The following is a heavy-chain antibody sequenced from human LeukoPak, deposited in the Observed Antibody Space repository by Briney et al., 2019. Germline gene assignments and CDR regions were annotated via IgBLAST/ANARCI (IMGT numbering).Heavy chain of an antibody. CDR3: AKRDDYSSGWFDY. D-gene: IGHD6-19*01. V-gene: IGHV3-23*01. J-gene: IGHJ4*02. CDR2: ISGSGSTT. CDR1: GFTFSSYG. Sequence: GGTLRLSCEASGFTFSSYGMSWVRQAAGKGLEWDSAISGSGSTTYYADSVKGRFTISRDNAKNTLYLQMNSLRAEDTAVYYCAKRDDYSSGWFDYWGQGTLVTVTS.